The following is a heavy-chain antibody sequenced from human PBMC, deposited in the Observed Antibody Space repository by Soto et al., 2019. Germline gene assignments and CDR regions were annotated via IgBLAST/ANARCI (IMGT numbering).Heavy chain of an antibody. D-gene: IGHD6-6*01. J-gene: IGHJ4*02. CDR1: GFTFSSYS. Sequence: GGSLRLSLAASGFTFSSYSMNWVRQAPGKGLEWVSSISSSSSYIYYADSVKGRFTTSRDNAKNSLYLQMNSLRAEDTAVYYCARDRLAARLIDYWGQGTLVTVSS. V-gene: IGHV3-21*01. CDR2: ISSSSSYI. CDR3: ARDRLAARLIDY.